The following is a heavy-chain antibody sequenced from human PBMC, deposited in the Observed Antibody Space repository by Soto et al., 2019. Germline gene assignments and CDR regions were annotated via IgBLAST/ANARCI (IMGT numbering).Heavy chain of an antibody. Sequence: SSETLSLTCTVSGGSISSYYWSWIRQPPWKGLEWIGYIYYSGSTNYNPSLKSRVTISVDTSKNQFSLKLSSVTAADTAVYYCARDRRRYFDWALHDAFDIWGQGTMVTVSS. CDR1: GGSISSYY. J-gene: IGHJ3*02. CDR2: IYYSGST. D-gene: IGHD3-9*01. V-gene: IGHV4-59*01. CDR3: ARDRRRYFDWALHDAFDI.